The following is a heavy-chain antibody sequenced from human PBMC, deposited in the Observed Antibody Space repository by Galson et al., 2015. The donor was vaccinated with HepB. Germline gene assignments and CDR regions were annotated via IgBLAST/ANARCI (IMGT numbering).Heavy chain of an antibody. CDR3: ARGGEDTSSWFFDS. CDR2: MNPNSGYT. D-gene: IGHD6-13*01. J-gene: IGHJ4*02. Sequence: SVKVYCKASGYTFTSYDINWVRQASGQGLEWMGRMNPNSGYTGYVERFQDRVTMTWNTSISTAYMELRSLRSEDTAMYYCARGGEDTSSWFFDSWGQGTLVTVSS. CDR1: GYTFTSYD. V-gene: IGHV1-8*01.